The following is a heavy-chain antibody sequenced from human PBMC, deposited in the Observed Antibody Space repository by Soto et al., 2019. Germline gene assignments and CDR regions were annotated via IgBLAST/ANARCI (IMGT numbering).Heavy chain of an antibody. Sequence: GESLKISCGASGYSFPAFWIGWVRQMPGKGLEWMGSIFPADSETRYSPSFQGQVTISADKPTSTAYLEWSSLKASDTAMYYCARRGAGYNYDFWGQGTLVTVSS. J-gene: IGHJ4*02. CDR3: ARRGAGYNYDF. D-gene: IGHD5-12*01. CDR1: GYSFPAFW. V-gene: IGHV5-51*01. CDR2: IFPADSET.